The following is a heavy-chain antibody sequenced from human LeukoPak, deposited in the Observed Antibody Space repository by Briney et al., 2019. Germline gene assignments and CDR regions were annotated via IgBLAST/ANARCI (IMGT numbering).Heavy chain of an antibody. CDR1: GFTVSSNY. J-gene: IGHJ4*02. Sequence: GGPLRLSCAASGFTVSSNYMNWVRQAPGKGLEWVSIIYSGGNTYYADSVKGRFTISRDNSQNTLYLQMNSLRPEDTAVYYCTRLLYYYDSTIYQRYFDYWGQGTLVTVSS. CDR3: TRLLYYYDSTIYQRYFDY. CDR2: IYSGGNT. V-gene: IGHV3-53*01. D-gene: IGHD3-22*01.